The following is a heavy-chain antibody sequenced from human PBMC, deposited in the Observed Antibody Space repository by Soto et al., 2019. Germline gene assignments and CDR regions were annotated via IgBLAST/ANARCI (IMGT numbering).Heavy chain of an antibody. Sequence: GGSLRLSCAASGFTFSDYYMSWIRQAPGKGLEWVSYISSSGSTIYYADSVKGRFTISRDNAKNSLYLQMISLRAEDTAVYYCARGGSCSRTGCYGGYFDYWGQGTLVTVSS. D-gene: IGHD2-2*01. J-gene: IGHJ4*02. V-gene: IGHV3-11*01. CDR2: ISSSGSTI. CDR1: GFTFSDYY. CDR3: ARGGSCSRTGCYGGYFDY.